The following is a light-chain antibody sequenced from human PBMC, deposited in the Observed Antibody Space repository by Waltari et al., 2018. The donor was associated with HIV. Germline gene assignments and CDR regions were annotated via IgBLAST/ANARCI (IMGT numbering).Light chain of an antibody. Sequence: QSALTQPRSVSGSPGQSVTISCTGTSSDVGGYNYVSWYQQHPGKAPKLMIYDFNKRPSGVPERFSGSKSGNTASLTISGLQAEDEADYYCCSYAGNYTLGVFGGGTKLTVL. J-gene: IGLJ3*02. V-gene: IGLV2-11*01. CDR3: CSYAGNYTLGV. CDR2: DFN. CDR1: SSDVGGYNY.